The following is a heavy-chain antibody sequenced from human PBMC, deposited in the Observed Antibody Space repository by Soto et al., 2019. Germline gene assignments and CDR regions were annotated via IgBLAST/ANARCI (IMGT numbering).Heavy chain of an antibody. CDR1: GYTFTSNA. CDR2: INVGNGNA. D-gene: IGHD3-10*01. V-gene: IGHV1-3*01. CDR3: AREGGPQWFGRRRGAYHFDD. J-gene: IGHJ4*02. Sequence: QVQLVQSGAEVKKPGASVKVSCKASGYTFTSNAIHWVRQAPGQRLEWMGWINVGNGNANYSQRFQGRVSITRDTSASTAYMELLSLKAEDTAVYYCAREGGPQWFGRRRGAYHFDDWGLGTLVTVSS.